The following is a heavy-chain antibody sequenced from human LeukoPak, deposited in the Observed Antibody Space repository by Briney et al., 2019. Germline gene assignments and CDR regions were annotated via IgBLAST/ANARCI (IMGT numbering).Heavy chain of an antibody. D-gene: IGHD3-22*01. V-gene: IGHV4-59*01. CDR3: ARVDYYDSSGYYNHLSFQH. J-gene: IGHJ1*01. Sequence: SETLSLTCTVSGGSISSYYWSWLRQPPGKGLEWIGYIYYSGSTNYNPSLKSRVTISVDTSKNQFSLKLSSVTAADTAVYYCARVDYYDSSGYYNHLSFQHWGQGTLVTVSS. CDR1: GGSISSYY. CDR2: IYYSGST.